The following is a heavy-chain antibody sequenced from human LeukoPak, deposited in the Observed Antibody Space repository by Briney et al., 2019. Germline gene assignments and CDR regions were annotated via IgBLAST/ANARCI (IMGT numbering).Heavy chain of an antibody. J-gene: IGHJ6*02. CDR1: GFTFSSYA. V-gene: IGHV3-23*01. CDR3: ARLNYDILTGYYPFRYYYYGMDV. Sequence: GGSLRLSCAASGFTFSSYAMSWVRQAPGKGLEWVSAISGSGGSTYYADSVKGRFTISRDNAKNSLYLQMNSLRAEDTAVYYCARLNYDILTGYYPFRYYYYGMDVWGQGTTVTVSS. D-gene: IGHD3-9*01. CDR2: ISGSGGST.